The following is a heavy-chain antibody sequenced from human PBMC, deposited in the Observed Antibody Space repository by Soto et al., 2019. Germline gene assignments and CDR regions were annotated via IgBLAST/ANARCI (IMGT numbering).Heavy chain of an antibody. CDR3: AKDRGGSGTFDY. V-gene: IGHV3-30*18. J-gene: IGHJ4*02. CDR2: IAYDGSNR. CDR1: GFTFTTHG. D-gene: IGHD6-25*01. Sequence: QVQLVESGGGVVQPGRSLSLSCAASGFTFTTHGMHWVRQSPGKGLEWVASIAYDGSNRNYGDPVKGRFFVSRHNPKKTVSLKMNSLRDEDTAVYFCAKDRGGSGTFDYWGQGILVIVSS.